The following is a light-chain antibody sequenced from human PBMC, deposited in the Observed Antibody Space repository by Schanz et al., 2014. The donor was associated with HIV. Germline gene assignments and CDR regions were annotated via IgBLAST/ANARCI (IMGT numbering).Light chain of an antibody. CDR1: SGHSTYV. CDR2: VNSDVGH. Sequence: QLVLTQSPSASASLGASVKLTCTLSSGHSTYVIAWHQQQPGKGPRFLMKVNSDVGHTKGDGIPDRFSGSSSGAERYLTISSLQSEDEADYYCQTWGTGIVVFGGGTKLTVL. CDR3: QTWGTGIVV. J-gene: IGLJ2*01. V-gene: IGLV4-69*02.